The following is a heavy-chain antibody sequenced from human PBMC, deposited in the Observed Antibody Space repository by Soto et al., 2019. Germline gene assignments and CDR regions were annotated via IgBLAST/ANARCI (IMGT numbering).Heavy chain of an antibody. CDR3: ARDSYSSSPSDAFDI. CDR2: ISSSSSYI. Sequence: GGSLRLSCAASGFTFSSYSMNWVRQAPGKGLEWVSSISSSSSYIYYADSVKGRFTISRDNAKNSLYLQMNSLRAEDTAVYYCARDSYSSSPSDAFDIWGQGTMVTVSS. J-gene: IGHJ3*02. CDR1: GFTFSSYS. D-gene: IGHD6-6*01. V-gene: IGHV3-21*01.